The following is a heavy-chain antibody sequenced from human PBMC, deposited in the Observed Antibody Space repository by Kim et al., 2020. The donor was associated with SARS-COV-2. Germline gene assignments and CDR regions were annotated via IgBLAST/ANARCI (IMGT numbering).Heavy chain of an antibody. J-gene: IGHJ6*02. CDR2: T. CDR3: AKTLYGGMDV. D-gene: IGHD2-8*01. V-gene: IGHV3-23*01. Sequence: TSYAEAVKGRITIARDNSKNTLYLKMNSRRGEDTAMDYCAKTLYGGMDVWGQGTTVTGSS.